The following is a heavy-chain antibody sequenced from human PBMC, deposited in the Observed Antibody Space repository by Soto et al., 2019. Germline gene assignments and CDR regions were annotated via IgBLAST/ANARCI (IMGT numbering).Heavy chain of an antibody. CDR1: GFTFSSYA. CDR3: VTSPPIVYVILDHNFDY. D-gene: IGHD2-8*01. Sequence: GGSLRLSCAASGFTFSSYAMSWVRQAPGKGLEWVSAISGSGGSTYYADSVKGRFTISRDNSKNTLYLQMNSLRAEDTAVYYCVTSPPIVYVILDHNFDYWGQGTLVTVSS. V-gene: IGHV3-23*01. CDR2: ISGSGGST. J-gene: IGHJ4*02.